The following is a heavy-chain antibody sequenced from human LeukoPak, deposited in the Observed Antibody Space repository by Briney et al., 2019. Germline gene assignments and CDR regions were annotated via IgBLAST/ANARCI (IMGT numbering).Heavy chain of an antibody. CDR1: GGSFSGYY. Sequence: PSETLSLTCAVYGGSFSGYYWSWIRQPPGKGLEWNGEINHSGSTNYNPSLKSRVTISVDTSKNQFSLKLSSVTAADTAVYYCARTDQRGRPFDYWGQGTLVTVSS. D-gene: IGHD2-2*01. V-gene: IGHV4-34*01. CDR2: INHSGST. CDR3: ARTDQRGRPFDY. J-gene: IGHJ4*02.